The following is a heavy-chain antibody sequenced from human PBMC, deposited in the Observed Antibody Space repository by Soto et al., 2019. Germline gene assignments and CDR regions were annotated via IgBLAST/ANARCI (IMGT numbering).Heavy chain of an antibody. CDR3: AADDGSTAPKDAFYI. V-gene: IGHV1-58*02. J-gene: IGHJ3*02. CDR1: GFTFTSSA. CDR2: IVVGSGNT. Sequence: QMQLVQSGPEVKKPGTSVKVSCKASGFTFTSSAMQWVRQARGQRLAWIGWIVVGSGNTNYAQKFQERVTITRHMSTSNAYMELSSVRAEDTAVYYCAADDGSTAPKDAFYIWGQGTMVTLSS.